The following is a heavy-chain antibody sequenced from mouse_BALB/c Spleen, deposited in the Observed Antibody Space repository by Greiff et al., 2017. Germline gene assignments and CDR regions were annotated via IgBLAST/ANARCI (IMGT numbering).Heavy chain of an antibody. CDR1: GFTFSSFG. D-gene: IGHD2-2*01. J-gene: IGHJ4*01. CDR3: AREGGGYEDYYAMDY. Sequence: EVKLMESGGGLVQPGGSRKLSCAASGFTFSSFGMHWVRQAPEKGLEWVAYISSGSSTIYYADTVKGRFTISRDNPKNTLFLQMTSLRSEDTAMYYCAREGGGYEDYYAMDYWGQGTSVTVSS. CDR2: ISSGSSTI. V-gene: IGHV5-17*02.